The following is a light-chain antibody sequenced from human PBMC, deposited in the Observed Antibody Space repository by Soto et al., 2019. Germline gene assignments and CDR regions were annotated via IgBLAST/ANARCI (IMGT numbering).Light chain of an antibody. CDR1: SSDVGDYKF. V-gene: IGLV2-8*01. J-gene: IGLJ2*01. CDR3: SSYAGNNNVV. Sequence: QSALTQPPSASGSPGQSVTISCTGTSSDVGDYKFVSWYQQHPGKAPKLLIYEVSRRPSGVPDRFSGSKSGNTASLTVSGLQAEDEADYYCSSYAGNNNVVFGGGTKLTLL. CDR2: EVS.